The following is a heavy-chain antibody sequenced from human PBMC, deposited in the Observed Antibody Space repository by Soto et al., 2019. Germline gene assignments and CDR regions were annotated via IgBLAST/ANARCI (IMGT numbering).Heavy chain of an antibody. J-gene: IGHJ6*03. CDR2: IIPYNGNT. D-gene: IGHD3-10*01. Sequence: ASVKVSCKASGYTFSSYTISWVRQAPGQGLEWMGRIIPYNGNTNYAQKFQGRVTMTTDTSTSTAYMELRSLRSDDTAVYYCARGPAVLLWFGELLDYYYYYYMAVWGKGTTVTVSX. CDR3: ARGPAVLLWFGELLDYYYYYYMAV. V-gene: IGHV1-18*01. CDR1: GYTFSSYT.